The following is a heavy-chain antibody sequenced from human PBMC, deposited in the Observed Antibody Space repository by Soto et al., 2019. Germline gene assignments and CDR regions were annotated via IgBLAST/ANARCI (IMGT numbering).Heavy chain of an antibody. CDR2: IIWNSEKR. CDR1: GFTFDDHA. J-gene: IGHJ6*02. Sequence: GGSLRLSCAASGFTFDDHAMHWFRQPPGKGLEWVSGIIWNSEKRSYADSVTGRFTISSDKTKTSLYLQMNSLKPEDTALYYCAKGENAIDVWGHGTTVTSP. D-gene: IGHD1-1*01. V-gene: IGHV3-9*01. CDR3: AKGENAIDV.